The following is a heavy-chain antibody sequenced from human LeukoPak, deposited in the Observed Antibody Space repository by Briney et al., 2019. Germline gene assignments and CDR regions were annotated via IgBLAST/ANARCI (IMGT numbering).Heavy chain of an antibody. D-gene: IGHD2-15*01. CDR1: GFTFDIYA. CDR2: MSYDGSNK. CDR3: AREQVQLCSSGSCYVIDN. Sequence: GGSLRLSCAASGFTFDIYAMHWVRQAPGRGLEWVAVMSYDGSNKYYADSVKGRFTISRDNSQNTLHLQMSSLRVADTAVYYCAREQVQLCSSGSCYVIDNWGPGTLVAVSS. J-gene: IGHJ4*02. V-gene: IGHV3-30*04.